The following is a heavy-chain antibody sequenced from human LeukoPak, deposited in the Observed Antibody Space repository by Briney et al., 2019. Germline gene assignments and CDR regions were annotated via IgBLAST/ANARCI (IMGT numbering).Heavy chain of an antibody. Sequence: SETLSLTCTVSGGSVSSGSYYWSWIRQPPGKGLEWIGYIYYSGSTNYNPSLKSRVTISVDTSKNQFSLKLSSVTAADTAVYYCARDRGYCSGGSCYWGMGTDYWGQGTLVTVSS. D-gene: IGHD2-15*01. V-gene: IGHV4-61*01. CDR2: IYYSGST. CDR3: ARDRGYCSGGSCYWGMGTDY. J-gene: IGHJ4*02. CDR1: GGSVSSGSYY.